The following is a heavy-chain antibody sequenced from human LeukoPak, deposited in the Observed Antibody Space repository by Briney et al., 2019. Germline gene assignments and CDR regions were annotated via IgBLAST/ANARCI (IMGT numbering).Heavy chain of an antibody. J-gene: IGHJ1*01. CDR3: AGLPNYYDSSGYFSKQH. CDR2: ISSSSSYI. CDR1: GFTFSSYS. Sequence: GGSLGLSCAASGFTFSSYSMNWVRQAPGKGLEWVSSISSSSSYIYYADSVKGRFTISRDNAKNSLYLQMNSLRAEDTAVYYCAGLPNYYDSSGYFSKQHWGQGTLVTVSS. D-gene: IGHD3-22*01. V-gene: IGHV3-21*01.